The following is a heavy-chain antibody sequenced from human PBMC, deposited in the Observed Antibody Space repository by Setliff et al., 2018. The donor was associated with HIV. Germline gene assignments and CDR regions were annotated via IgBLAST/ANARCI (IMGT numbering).Heavy chain of an antibody. CDR1: GGSISSYY. CDR3: ARDYIAKDTFHV. V-gene: IGHV4-59*01. CDR2: IYYSGST. J-gene: IGHJ3*01. D-gene: IGHD2-21*01. Sequence: KTSETLSLTCTVSGGSISSYYWSWIRQPPGKGLEWIGYIYYSGSTNYNPSLKSRVTISVDTSKNQFSLKLSSVTAADTAVYYCARDYIAKDTFHVWGQGTMVTVSS.